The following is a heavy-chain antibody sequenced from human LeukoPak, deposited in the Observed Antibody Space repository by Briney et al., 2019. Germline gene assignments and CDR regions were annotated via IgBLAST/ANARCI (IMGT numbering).Heavy chain of an antibody. J-gene: IGHJ4*02. D-gene: IGHD6-13*01. V-gene: IGHV4-39*07. CDR2: IYHSGST. Sequence: TTSETLSLTCTVSGGSISSSSYYWGWIRQPPGKGLEWIASIYHSGSTNYNPSLKSRVTISVDKSKNQFSLKLCSVTAADTAVYYCASGIAAAGPLPFAYWGQGTLVTVSS. CDR3: ASGIAAAGPLPFAY. CDR1: GGSISSSSYY.